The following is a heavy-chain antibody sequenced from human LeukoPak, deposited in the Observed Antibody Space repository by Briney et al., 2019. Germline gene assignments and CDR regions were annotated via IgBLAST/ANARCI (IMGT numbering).Heavy chain of an antibody. Sequence: SETLSLTCTVSGGSISYGNYYWSWIRQPAGKGLEWIGRFYTSGSTTYNPSLKSRVTISVDTSKNQLSLKLSSVTAADTAIYYCAEDSSGYYSSFQHWGQGTLVTASS. CDR1: GGSISYGNYY. CDR2: FYTSGST. CDR3: AEDSSGYYSSFQH. J-gene: IGHJ1*01. D-gene: IGHD3-22*01. V-gene: IGHV4-61*02.